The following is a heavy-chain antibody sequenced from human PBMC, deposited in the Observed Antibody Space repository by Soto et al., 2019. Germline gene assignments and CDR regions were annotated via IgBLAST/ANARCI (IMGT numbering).Heavy chain of an antibody. CDR2: MNPNNGNT. Sequence: GASVKVSCKASGYTFTSDDINWVRQATGQGREWMGWMNPNNGNTGYAQKFQGRVTMTRDTSINTAYMELSSLTSEDTAVYYCAKGRRSWGFAFWGQGTLVPV. CDR1: GYTFTSDD. D-gene: IGHD3-16*01. CDR3: AKGRRSWGFAF. V-gene: IGHV1-8*01. J-gene: IGHJ4*02.